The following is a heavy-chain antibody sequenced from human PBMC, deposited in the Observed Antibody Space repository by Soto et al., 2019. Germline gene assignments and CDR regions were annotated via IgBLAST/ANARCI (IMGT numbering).Heavy chain of an antibody. D-gene: IGHD3-10*01. CDR2: INPSGGST. CDR1: GYTFTSYY. V-gene: IGHV1-46*01. Sequence: ASVKVSCKASGYTFTSYYMHWVRQAPGQGLEWMGIINPSGGSTSYAQKFQGRVTMTRDTSTSTVYMELSSLRSEDTAVYYCAREETSYYGSGSYHGHYYYAMDVWGQGTTVTVS. J-gene: IGHJ6*02. CDR3: AREETSYYGSGSYHGHYYYAMDV.